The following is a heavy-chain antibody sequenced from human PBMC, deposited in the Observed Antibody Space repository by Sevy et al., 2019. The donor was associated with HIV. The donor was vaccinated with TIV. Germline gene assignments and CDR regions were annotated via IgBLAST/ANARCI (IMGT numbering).Heavy chain of an antibody. CDR1: GFTFSDYF. Sequence: GGSLRLSCAASGFTFSDYFMTWIRQAPGKGLEWVSHISGSGITTYYADSVKGRFIVSRDNAKNSLYLQMNSLRAEDTAVFYCAAGVGAAPGDYWGQGTLVTVSS. J-gene: IGHJ4*02. V-gene: IGHV3-11*01. D-gene: IGHD2-15*01. CDR2: ISGSGITT. CDR3: AAGVGAAPGDY.